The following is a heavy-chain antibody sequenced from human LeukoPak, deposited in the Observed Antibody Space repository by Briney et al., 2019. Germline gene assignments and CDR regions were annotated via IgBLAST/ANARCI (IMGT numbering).Heavy chain of an antibody. CDR3: AKVNWQYRVSPQV. Sequence: GGSLRLSCVASGFIFRGYDMNWVRQAPGKGLEWVSGIGVHDSNTHYADSVRGRFTISRDDSKNTLYLQMSNLRAEDTAVYYCAKVNWQYRVSPQVWGQGTMVTISS. CDR2: IGVHDSNT. J-gene: IGHJ3*01. CDR1: GFIFRGYD. V-gene: IGHV3-23*01. D-gene: IGHD5/OR15-5a*01.